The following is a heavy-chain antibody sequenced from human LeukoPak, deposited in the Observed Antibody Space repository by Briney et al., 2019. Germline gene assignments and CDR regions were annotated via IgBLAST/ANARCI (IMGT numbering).Heavy chain of an antibody. V-gene: IGHV3-30*02. Sequence: PGGSLKLSCAASGFIFSIYGIHWVRQAPGKGLEWVAFIRYDASDKYYADTVKGRFTISRDNSKNKVYLQMNSLRAEDTAVYYCAKDYWEVGATAEIDYWGQGTLVTVSS. CDR2: IRYDASDK. CDR3: AKDYWEVGATAEIDY. CDR1: GFIFSIYG. D-gene: IGHD1-26*01. J-gene: IGHJ4*01.